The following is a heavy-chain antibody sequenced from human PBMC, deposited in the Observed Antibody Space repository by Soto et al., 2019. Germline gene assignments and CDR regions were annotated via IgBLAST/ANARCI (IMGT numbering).Heavy chain of an antibody. D-gene: IGHD6-13*01. CDR2: ISYDGSNK. Sequence: QVQLVESGGGVVQPGRSLRLSCAASGFTFSSYGMHWVRQAPGKGLEWVAVISYDGSNKYYADSVKGRFTISRDNSKNTLNLQMNSLRAEDTAVYYCAKDAIAAAGASVFGWYFDLWGRGTLVTVSS. CDR3: AKDAIAAAGASVFGWYFDL. CDR1: GFTFSSYG. J-gene: IGHJ2*01. V-gene: IGHV3-30*18.